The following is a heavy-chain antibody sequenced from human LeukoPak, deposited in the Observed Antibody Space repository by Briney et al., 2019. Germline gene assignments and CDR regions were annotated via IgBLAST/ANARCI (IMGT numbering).Heavy chain of an antibody. CDR1: GYIFIGYY. CDR3: ARDPVTPEPTFDY. J-gene: IGHJ4*02. CDR2: INPNSGGT. V-gene: IGHV1-2*02. Sequence: GASVKVSCKASGYIFIGYYMHWVRQAPGQGLEWMGWINPNSGGTNYAQKFQGRVTMTRDTSISTAYMELSRLRSDDTAVYYCARDPVTPEPTFDYWGQGTLVTVSS. D-gene: IGHD1-14*01.